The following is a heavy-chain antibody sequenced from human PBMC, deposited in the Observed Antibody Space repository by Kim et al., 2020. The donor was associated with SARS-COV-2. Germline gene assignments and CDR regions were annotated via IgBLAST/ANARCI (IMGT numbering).Heavy chain of an antibody. CDR2: IHIDGTT. V-gene: IGHV3-53*01. J-gene: IGHJ5*02. D-gene: IGHD7-27*01. Sequence: GGSLRLSCAASGFTVTNHYLTWVRQAPGKGLEWLSMIHIDGTTYYADSVRGRFTISRDTSENTLYLQMNNVRAEDTAIYYCRRGHWGDTPSWGQGTRVTISS. CDR3: RRGHWGDTPS. CDR1: GFTVTNHY.